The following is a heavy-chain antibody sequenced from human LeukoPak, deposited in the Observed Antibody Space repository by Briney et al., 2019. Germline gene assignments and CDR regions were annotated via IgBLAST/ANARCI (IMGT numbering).Heavy chain of an antibody. V-gene: IGHV3-21*01. CDR3: ARDPRIAAAGDVP. Sequence: GGSLRLSCAASGFTFSSYSMNWVRQAPGKGLEWVSSISSSSSYIYYADSVKGRFTISRDNAKNSLYLQMNSLRAEDTAVYYCARDPRIAAAGDVPWGQGTLVTVSS. CDR1: GFTFSSYS. CDR2: ISSSSSYI. J-gene: IGHJ5*02. D-gene: IGHD6-13*01.